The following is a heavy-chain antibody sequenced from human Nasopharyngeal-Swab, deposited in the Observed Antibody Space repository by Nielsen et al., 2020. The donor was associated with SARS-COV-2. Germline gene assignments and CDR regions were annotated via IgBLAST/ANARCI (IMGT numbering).Heavy chain of an antibody. CDR2: ISSSSSFI. CDR3: ARDTGAFDI. J-gene: IGHJ3*02. V-gene: IGHV3-21*01. Sequence: GGSLRLPCEGSGFTFGNYNMNWVRQAPGKGLEWVASISSSSSFIYDADSVKGLFTISRDNAEKSLSLQMNSLRAEDTGVYFCARDTGAFDIWGRGTGVTVSS. CDR1: GFTFGNYN. D-gene: IGHD3-10*01.